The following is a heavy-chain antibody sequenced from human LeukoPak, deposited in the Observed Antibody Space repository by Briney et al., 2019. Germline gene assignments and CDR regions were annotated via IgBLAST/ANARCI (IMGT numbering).Heavy chain of an antibody. V-gene: IGHV4-61*02. CDR2: IYTNGGA. CDR1: GGSVTSGNYY. J-gene: IGHJ4*02. Sequence: SETLSLTCTFSGGSVTSGNYYWNWIRQPAGKGLEWIGRIYTNGGASYNPSLKSRVTISIDASKNQFSLKLSSVTAADTAVYYCAREPPGYWGQGILVTVSS. CDR3: AREPPGY.